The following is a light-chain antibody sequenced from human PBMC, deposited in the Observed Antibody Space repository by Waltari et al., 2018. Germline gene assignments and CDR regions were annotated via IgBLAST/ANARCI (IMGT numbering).Light chain of an antibody. CDR3: AAWDDTLSGAL. V-gene: IGLV1-36*01. Sequence: QSVLTQPPSASEAARRRVTISCSGSSSNIGSKGLAWYKQFPGTAPKLLIYYNDQRASGVSDRFSGSKSGTSASLTIGGLQTEDEGDYYCAAWDDTLSGALFGGGTRLTVL. CDR1: SSNIGSKG. J-gene: IGLJ2*01. CDR2: YND.